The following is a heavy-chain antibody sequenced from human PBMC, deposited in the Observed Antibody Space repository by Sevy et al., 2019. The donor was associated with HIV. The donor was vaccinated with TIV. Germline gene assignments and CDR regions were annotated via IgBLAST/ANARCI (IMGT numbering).Heavy chain of an antibody. J-gene: IGHJ4*02. CDR1: GGSFSGYY. CDR2: INHSGST. CDR3: ASKYCSSTSCLFDY. D-gene: IGHD2-2*01. Sequence: SETLSLTCTVYGGSFSGYYWSWIRQPPGKGLEWIGEINHSGSTNYNPSLKSRVTISVDTSKNQFSLKLSSVTAADTAVYYCASKYCSSTSCLFDYWGQGTLVTVSS. V-gene: IGHV4-34*01.